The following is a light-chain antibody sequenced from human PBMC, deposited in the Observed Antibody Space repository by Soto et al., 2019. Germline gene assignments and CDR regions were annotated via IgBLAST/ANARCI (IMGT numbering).Light chain of an antibody. CDR1: QYISSW. Sequence: DIQMTQSPSTLSASVGDRVTITCRASQYISSWLAWYQQKPGKAPKLLIYTASSLESGVPSRFSGSGSGTEFTLNISSLQPDDFATYYCQQYNTYSTFGQGTKVEIK. CDR2: TAS. CDR3: QQYNTYST. J-gene: IGKJ1*01. V-gene: IGKV1-5*03.